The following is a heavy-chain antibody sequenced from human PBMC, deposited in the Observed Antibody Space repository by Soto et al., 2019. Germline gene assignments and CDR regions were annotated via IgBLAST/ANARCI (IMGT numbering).Heavy chain of an antibody. CDR1: GGSIGSRDYY. CDR3: ARDKGGAALKGSGMDV. D-gene: IGHD2-8*01. V-gene: IGHV4-31*02. CDR2: IYYNGNT. Sequence: QVQMRQSGPGLVKPSRTLSLKCSVSGGSIGSRDYYWSWIRQHPEKGLEWIGSIYYNGNTDYNPPLRGRPTISLDASMNEFSLKLTSVTAADTAVYYCARDKGGAALKGSGMDVWGQGTTVTVS. J-gene: IGHJ6*02.